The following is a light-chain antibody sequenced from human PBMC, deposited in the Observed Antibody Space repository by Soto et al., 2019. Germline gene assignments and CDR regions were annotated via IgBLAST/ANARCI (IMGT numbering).Light chain of an antibody. V-gene: IGKV3-20*01. CDR3: QQYGSSPPLYT. CDR1: QSVSSSY. CDR2: GAS. J-gene: IGKJ2*01. Sequence: EIVLTQSPGTLSLSPGERATLSCRASQSVSSSYLAWYQQKPGQAPRLLIYGASSRATGIPDRFSGSGSGTAFTLNISRLEPEDFAVYYCQQYGSSPPLYTFGQGTKLEIK.